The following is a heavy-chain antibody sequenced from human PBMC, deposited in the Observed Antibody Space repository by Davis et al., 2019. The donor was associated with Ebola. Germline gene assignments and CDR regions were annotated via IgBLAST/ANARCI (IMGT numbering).Heavy chain of an antibody. J-gene: IGHJ4*02. D-gene: IGHD1-26*01. CDR2: IIPIFGTA. Sequence: SVKVSCKASGGTFSSYAISWVRQAPGQGLEWMGGIIPIFGTANYAQKFQGRVTITADKSTRTAYMELSRLRSDDTAVYYCARGGGSSKRTMGYWGQGTLVTVSS. V-gene: IGHV1-69*06. CDR3: ARGGGSSKRTMGY. CDR1: GGTFSSYA.